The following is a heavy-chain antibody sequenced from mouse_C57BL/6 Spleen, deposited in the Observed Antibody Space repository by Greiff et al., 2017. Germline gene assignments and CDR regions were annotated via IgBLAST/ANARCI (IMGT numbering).Heavy chain of an antibody. CDR1: GYTFTSYW. J-gene: IGHJ3*01. D-gene: IGHD2-2*01. Sequence: VKLVESGTELVKPGASVKLSCKASGYTFTSYWMHWVKQRPGQGLEWIGNINPSNGGTNYNEKFKSKATLTVDKSSSTAYMQLSSLTSEDSAVYYCAREDYGYDSWFAYWGQGTLVTVSA. CDR3: AREDYGYDSWFAY. V-gene: IGHV1-53*01. CDR2: INPSNGGT.